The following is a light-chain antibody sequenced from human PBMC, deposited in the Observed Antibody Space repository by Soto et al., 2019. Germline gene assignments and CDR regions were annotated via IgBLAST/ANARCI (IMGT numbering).Light chain of an antibody. CDR1: QSVGKY. CDR2: DAS. J-gene: IGKJ1*01. CDR3: QQRGNRPPWT. V-gene: IGKV3-11*01. Sequence: EIVLTQSPGTLSLSPGERATLSCRASQSVGKYLVWYQQKPGQAPRLLIYDASNRATGIPARFSGSGSGTDFTLTISSLEPEDFAVYYCQQRGNRPPWTFGQGTKVEIK.